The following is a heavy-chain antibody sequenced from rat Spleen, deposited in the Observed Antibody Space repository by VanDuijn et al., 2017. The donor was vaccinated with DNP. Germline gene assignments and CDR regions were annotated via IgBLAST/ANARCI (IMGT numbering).Heavy chain of an antibody. J-gene: IGHJ2*01. D-gene: IGHD1-1*01. Sequence: EVQLVESGGDLVQPGRSLKLSCAASEFTFNNYWMNWIRQVPGKGLEWFASITSSGSDTYYPDSVKGRFTISRDNARNTLYLQMDSLRSEDTATYYCARDQRLQWDYFDYWGQGVMVTVSS. V-gene: IGHV5-31*01. CDR3: ARDQRLQWDYFDY. CDR2: ITSSGSDT. CDR1: EFTFNNYW.